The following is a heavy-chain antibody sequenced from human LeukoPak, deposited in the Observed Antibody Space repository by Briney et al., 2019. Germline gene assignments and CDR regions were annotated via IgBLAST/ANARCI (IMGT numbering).Heavy chain of an antibody. V-gene: IGHV3-49*03. CDR1: GFTFVDYA. Sequence: GRSLRLSCSASGFTFVDYALIWFRQAPGKGLESVALIRAKISGETTDYAASVKGRFIISRDNYKSIVYLQMNSLQTDDTGVFYCARWRGFHDWGQGTRVTVSS. D-gene: IGHD3-3*01. CDR2: IRAKISGETT. J-gene: IGHJ4*02. CDR3: ARWRGFHD.